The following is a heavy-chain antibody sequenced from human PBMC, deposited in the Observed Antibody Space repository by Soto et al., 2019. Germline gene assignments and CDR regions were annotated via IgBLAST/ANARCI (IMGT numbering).Heavy chain of an antibody. CDR2: IDPSDSYT. CDR1: GYSFTSYW. D-gene: IGHD2-15*01. Sequence: EVQLVQSGAEVKKPGESLRISCKGSGYSFTSYWITWVRQMPGKGLEWMGSIDPSDSYTNYIPSFQGHVTISTDTSISAAYLQWSSLKASDTATYYCAMPYCSAGNCNLYGMDVWGQGTTVTVSS. J-gene: IGHJ6*02. CDR3: AMPYCSAGNCNLYGMDV. V-gene: IGHV5-10-1*03.